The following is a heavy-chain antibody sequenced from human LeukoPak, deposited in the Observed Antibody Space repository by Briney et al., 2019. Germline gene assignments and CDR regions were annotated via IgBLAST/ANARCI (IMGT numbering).Heavy chain of an antibody. V-gene: IGHV3-74*01. CDR3: ARDLSHGMDV. CDR2: INTDGSST. Sequence: GSLRLSCAASGFTFTSHWMHWVRQAPGTGLVWVSRINTDGSSTPYADSVKGRFTISRDNAKNTLFLQMISLRAADTAVYYCARDLSHGMDVRGQGTSVTVSS. CDR1: GFTFTSHW. J-gene: IGHJ6*02.